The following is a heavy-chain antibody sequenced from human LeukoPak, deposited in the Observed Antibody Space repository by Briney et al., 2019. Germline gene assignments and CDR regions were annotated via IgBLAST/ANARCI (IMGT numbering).Heavy chain of an antibody. D-gene: IGHD1-26*01. V-gene: IGHV1-3*01. CDR2: INAGKGNA. Sequence: ASVKVSCKASGYTFTTYAMYWVRQAPGQRLEWMGWINAGKGNAKYSKKFQGRATMTTDTSTSTAYMELRSLRSDDTAVYYCARAGRFIVGATQFDYWGQGTLVTVSS. CDR3: ARAGRFIVGATQFDY. CDR1: GYTFTTYA. J-gene: IGHJ4*02.